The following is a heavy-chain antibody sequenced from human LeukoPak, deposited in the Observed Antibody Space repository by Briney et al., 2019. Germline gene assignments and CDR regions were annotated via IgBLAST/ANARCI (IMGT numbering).Heavy chain of an antibody. Sequence: GGSLRLSCAASGFTFSSYAMSWVRQAPGKGLEWVSVIYSGGSTYYADSVKGRFTISRDNSKNTLYLQMNSLRAEDTAVYYCARRDFDLWGRGTLVTVSS. J-gene: IGHJ2*01. CDR1: GFTFSSYA. V-gene: IGHV3-66*02. CDR2: IYSGGST. CDR3: ARRDFDL.